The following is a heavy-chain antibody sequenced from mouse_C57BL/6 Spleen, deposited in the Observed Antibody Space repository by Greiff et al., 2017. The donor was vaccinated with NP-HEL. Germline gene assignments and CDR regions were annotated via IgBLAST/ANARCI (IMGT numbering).Heavy chain of an antibody. CDR3: ARSDYVWFAY. J-gene: IGHJ3*01. V-gene: IGHV1-4*01. Sequence: VQLQQSGAELARPGASVKMSCKASGYTFTSYTMHWVKQRPGQGLEWIGYINPSSGYTKYKQKFKDKATLTADKSSSTAYMQLSSLTSEDSAVYYCARSDYVWFAYWGQGTLVTVSA. CDR1: GYTFTSYT. D-gene: IGHD2-4*01. CDR2: INPSSGYT.